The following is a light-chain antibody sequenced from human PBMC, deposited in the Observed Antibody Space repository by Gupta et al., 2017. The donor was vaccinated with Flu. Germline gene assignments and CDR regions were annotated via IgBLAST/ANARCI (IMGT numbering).Light chain of an antibody. CDR3: AAWDGSLNFYV. CDR1: TSDIGSNY. Sequence: QSVLTQPPSASATPGQGVTISCSGSTSDIGSNYVYWYQQLPGTAPKLLIYRNQERPSGVPDRFSASKSGTSASLAISGLQSEDEADCYCAAWDGSLNFYVFGSGTKVTV. J-gene: IGLJ1*01. V-gene: IGLV1-47*01. CDR2: RNQ.